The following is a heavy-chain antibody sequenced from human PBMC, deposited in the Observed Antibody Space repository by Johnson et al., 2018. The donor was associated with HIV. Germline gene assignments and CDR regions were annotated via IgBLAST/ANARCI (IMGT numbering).Heavy chain of an antibody. V-gene: IGHV3-15*01. CDR2: IKSKTEGGTT. Sequence: EVQLVESGGGLVKPGGSLRLSCAASGFTFSDYYMTWIRQAPGKGLEWVGRIKSKTEGGTTDYAASVKGRFTISRDDSKNTAYLQMNSLKTEDTAVYYCTRQADIWGQGTMVTVSS. CDR1: GFTFSDYY. J-gene: IGHJ3*02. CDR3: TRQADI.